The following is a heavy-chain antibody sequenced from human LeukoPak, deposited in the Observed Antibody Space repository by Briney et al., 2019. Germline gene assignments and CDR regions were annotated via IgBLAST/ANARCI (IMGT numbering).Heavy chain of an antibody. J-gene: IGHJ6*03. CDR3: ARSELGYNYHYMDV. CDR1: GFTFSDYY. Sequence: GGSLRLSCAASGFTFSDYYMSWIRQAPGKGLEWLSYISSSGTTIYYADSVKGRFTISRDNAKNSLYPQMNSLRAEDTAVYYCARSELGYNYHYMDVWGKGTTVTVSS. D-gene: IGHD7-27*01. V-gene: IGHV3-11*04. CDR2: ISSSGTTI.